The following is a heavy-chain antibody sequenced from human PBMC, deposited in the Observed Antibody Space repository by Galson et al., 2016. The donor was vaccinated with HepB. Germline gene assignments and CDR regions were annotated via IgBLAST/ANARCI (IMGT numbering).Heavy chain of an antibody. CDR2: ISYSGRT. V-gene: IGHV4-59*01. D-gene: IGHD6-13*01. CDR3: ARERAEPGSYYQYGMDV. Sequence: ETLSLTCSVSGVSISRYYWSWIRQAPGKGLEWIGYISYSGRTNYTPSLKRRVTISIDTSKNQFSLKLSSVTPADTAVYYCARERAEPGSYYQYGMDVGGQGTTVTVSS. J-gene: IGHJ6*02. CDR1: GVSISRYY.